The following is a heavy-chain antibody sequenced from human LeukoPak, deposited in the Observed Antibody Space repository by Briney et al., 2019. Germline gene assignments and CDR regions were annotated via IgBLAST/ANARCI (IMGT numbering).Heavy chain of an antibody. V-gene: IGHV1-18*01. CDR1: GYTFSSYG. Sequence: ASVKVSFKASGYTFSSYGISWVRQAPGQGLEWMGWISAYNGNTNYAQKLQGRVTMTTDTSTSTAYMELRSLRSDDTAVYYCARAYSGSYGGAFDIWGQGTMVTVSS. D-gene: IGHD1-26*01. CDR2: ISAYNGNT. CDR3: ARAYSGSYGGAFDI. J-gene: IGHJ3*02.